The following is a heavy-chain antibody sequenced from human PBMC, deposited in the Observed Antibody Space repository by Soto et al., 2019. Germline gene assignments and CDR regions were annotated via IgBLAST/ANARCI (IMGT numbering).Heavy chain of an antibody. Sequence: GGSLIRSCSASGFTFSAFTMNWVRQAPGKCLEWVSLISWDGGSTYYSDSVKGRFTISRDNSKNSLYLQMNSLRTEDTALYYCAKDINPYYYDSSGLKGFFDYWGQGTLVTVSS. CDR1: GFTFSAFT. J-gene: IGHJ4*02. CDR3: AKDINPYYYDSSGLKGFFDY. V-gene: IGHV3-43*01. D-gene: IGHD3-22*01. CDR2: ISWDGGST.